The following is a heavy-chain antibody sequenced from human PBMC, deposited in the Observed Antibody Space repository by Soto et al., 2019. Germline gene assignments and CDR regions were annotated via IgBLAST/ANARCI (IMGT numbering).Heavy chain of an antibody. J-gene: IGHJ4*02. CDR2: ISGSSGST. D-gene: IGHD4-4*01. CDR3: AKIDYYGVMTTVTKGPFDY. Sequence: QRDSWSASGGTIVDLGGSCISKKQGKGLEGVSSISGSSGSTYYADPVKGRFTISRDNSKNPLYLQMNTLGAEDTAVYYCAKIDYYGVMTTVTKGPFDYWGQGTLVTVSS. CDR1: GGTIVDLG. V-gene: IGHV3-23*01.